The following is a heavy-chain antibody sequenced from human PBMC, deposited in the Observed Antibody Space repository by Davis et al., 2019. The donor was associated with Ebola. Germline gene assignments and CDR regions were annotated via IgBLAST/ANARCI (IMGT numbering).Heavy chain of an antibody. CDR1: GYTFTSYG. Sequence: ASVKVSCKASGYTFTSYGISWVRQAPGQGLEWMGWISAYNGNTNYAQKLQGRVTMTTDTSTSTAYMELRSLRSDDTAVYYCARPYPNAYSNGWFDPWGQGTLVTVSS. D-gene: IGHD4-11*01. CDR3: ARPYPNAYSNGWFDP. J-gene: IGHJ5*02. CDR2: ISAYNGNT. V-gene: IGHV1-18*01.